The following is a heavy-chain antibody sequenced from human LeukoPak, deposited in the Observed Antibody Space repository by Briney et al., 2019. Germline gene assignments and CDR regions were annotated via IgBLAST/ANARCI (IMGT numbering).Heavy chain of an antibody. J-gene: IGHJ4*02. D-gene: IGHD5-24*01. V-gene: IGHV3-30*02. Sequence: PGGSLRLSCAASGFTFSSYGMHWVRQAPGKGLEWVAFIRYDGSNKYYADSVKGRFTISRDNSKNTLYLQMNSLRSDDTAVYYCARVLERWLQLVDYWGQGTLVTVSS. CDR2: IRYDGSNK. CDR1: GFTFSSYG. CDR3: ARVLERWLQLVDY.